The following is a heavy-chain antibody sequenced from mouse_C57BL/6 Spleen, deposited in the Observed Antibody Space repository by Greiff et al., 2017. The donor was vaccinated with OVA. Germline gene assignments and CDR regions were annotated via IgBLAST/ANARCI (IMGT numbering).Heavy chain of an antibody. V-gene: IGHV1-55*01. CDR1: GYTFTSYW. CDR3: ARGGDYYGPDY. D-gene: IGHD1-1*01. CDR2: IYPGSGST. Sequence: QVQLKQPGAELVKPGASVKMSCKASGYTFTSYWITWVKQRPGQGLEWIGDIYPGSGSTNYNEKFKSKATLTVDTSSSTAYMQLSSLTSEDSAVYYCARGGDYYGPDYWGQGTTLTVSS. J-gene: IGHJ2*01.